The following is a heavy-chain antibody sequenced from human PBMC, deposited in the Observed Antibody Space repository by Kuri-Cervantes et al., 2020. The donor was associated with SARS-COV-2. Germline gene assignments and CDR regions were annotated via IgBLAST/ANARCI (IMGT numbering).Heavy chain of an antibody. V-gene: IGHV4-4*07. Sequence: SETLSLTCTVSGGSISSYYWSWIRQPAGKGLEWIGRIYTSGSTNYSPSLKSRVTMSVDTSKNQFSLKLSSVTAADTAVYYCARSRIAVADWYFDLWGPGTLVTVSS. D-gene: IGHD6-19*01. CDR2: IYTSGST. CDR3: ARSRIAVADWYFDL. J-gene: IGHJ2*01. CDR1: GGSISSYY.